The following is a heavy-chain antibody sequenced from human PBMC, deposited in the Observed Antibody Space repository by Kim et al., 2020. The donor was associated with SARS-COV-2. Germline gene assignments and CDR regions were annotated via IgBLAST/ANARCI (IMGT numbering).Heavy chain of an antibody. CDR1: GFNLRSYA. J-gene: IGHJ6*02. CDR3: ARTYCSSDTCAYNYFYYGLDV. CDR2: ITYDERSK. D-gene: IGHD2-2*01. V-gene: IGHV3-30*04. Sequence: GGSLRLSCAASGFNLRSYAMHWVRQAPGKGLEWVAGITYDERSKNFVDSVKGRFTISRDSSKNMLYLQMNSLRAEDTAVYYCARTYCSSDTCAYNYFYYGLDVWGQGTTVTVSS.